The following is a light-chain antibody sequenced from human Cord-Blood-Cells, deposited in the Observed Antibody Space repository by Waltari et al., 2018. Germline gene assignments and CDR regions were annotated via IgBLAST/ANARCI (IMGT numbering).Light chain of an antibody. J-gene: IGLJ1*01. V-gene: IGLV2-14*01. Sequence: SALTQPASVSGSPGPSIPISCTGTSRDVGGYNYVSGYQQHPGKAPKLMIYEVSNRPSGVSNRFSGSKSGNTASLTISGLQAEDEADYYCSSYTSSSSYVFGTGTKVTVL. CDR2: EVS. CDR1: SRDVGGYNY. CDR3: SSYTSSSSYV.